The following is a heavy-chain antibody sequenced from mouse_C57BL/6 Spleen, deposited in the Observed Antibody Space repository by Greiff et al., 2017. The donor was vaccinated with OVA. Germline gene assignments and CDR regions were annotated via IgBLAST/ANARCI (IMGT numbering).Heavy chain of an antibody. V-gene: IGHV5-4*01. J-gene: IGHJ1*03. Sequence: EVKLVESGGGLVKPGGSLKLSCAASGFTFSSYAMSWVRQTPEKRLEWVATISDGGSYTYYPENVKGRSTITRDNATNNLYLQMSHLKSEDTAMYYCAREGDGSSSWYFDVWGTGTTVTVSS. CDR3: AREGDGSSSWYFDV. CDR1: GFTFSSYA. CDR2: ISDGGSYT. D-gene: IGHD1-1*01.